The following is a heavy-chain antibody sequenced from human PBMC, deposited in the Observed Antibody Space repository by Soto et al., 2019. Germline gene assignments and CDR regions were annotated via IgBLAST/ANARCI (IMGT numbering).Heavy chain of an antibody. Sequence: QVQLVQSGAEVKKPGSSVKVSCKASGGTFSSYAISWVRQAPGQGLEWMGGIIPIFGTANYAQKFQGRVTITAFESKIAAYMEPRRRRSEDPAVYYCAREQDTAMPENGIDVCGQGTTVTVSS. D-gene: IGHD5-18*01. V-gene: IGHV1-69*01. CDR1: GGTFSSYA. CDR3: AREQDTAMPENGIDV. CDR2: IIPIFGTA. J-gene: IGHJ6*02.